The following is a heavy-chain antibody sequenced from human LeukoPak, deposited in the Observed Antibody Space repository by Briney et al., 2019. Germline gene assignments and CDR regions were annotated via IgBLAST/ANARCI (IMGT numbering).Heavy chain of an antibody. CDR3: ARGRDVYYYDRSADGGGAFDI. Sequence: ASVKVSCKASGYTFTSYYMHWVRQAPGQGLEWMGIINPSGGSTSYAQKFQGRVTMTRDMSTSTVYMELSSLRSEDTAVYYCARGRDVYYYDRSADGGGAFDIWGQGTMVTVSS. V-gene: IGHV1-46*01. CDR2: INPSGGST. D-gene: IGHD3-22*01. CDR1: GYTFTSYY. J-gene: IGHJ3*02.